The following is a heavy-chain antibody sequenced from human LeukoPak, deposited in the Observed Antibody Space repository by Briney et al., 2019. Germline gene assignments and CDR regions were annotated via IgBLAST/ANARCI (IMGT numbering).Heavy chain of an antibody. CDR3: AEYYYDSSGYLVVY. CDR2: IYSGGST. D-gene: IGHD3-22*01. Sequence: GGSLRLSCAASGFTVSSNYMSWVRQAPGKGLEWVSVIYSGGSTYYADSVKGRFTISRDNSKNTLYLQMNSLRAEDTAVYYCAEYYYDSSGYLVVYWGQGTLVTVSS. V-gene: IGHV3-53*01. CDR1: GFTVSSNY. J-gene: IGHJ4*02.